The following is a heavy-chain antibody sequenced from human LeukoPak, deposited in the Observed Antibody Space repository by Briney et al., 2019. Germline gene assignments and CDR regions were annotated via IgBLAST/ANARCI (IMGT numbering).Heavy chain of an antibody. CDR2: ITGSSAIT. V-gene: IGHV3-23*01. CDR1: GLTFIIYA. D-gene: IGHD3-10*01. J-gene: IGHJ6*02. Sequence: PGVPLRLSCAASGLTFIIYATPWVRQAPGKALHWLSVITGSSAITDYADSVKGRFAISRHNSQTTLYLQMHSLRAEDTAVYFCAKDHTPFGSGSYSTRYYGMDVWGQGTTVIVSS. CDR3: AKDHTPFGSGSYSTRYYGMDV.